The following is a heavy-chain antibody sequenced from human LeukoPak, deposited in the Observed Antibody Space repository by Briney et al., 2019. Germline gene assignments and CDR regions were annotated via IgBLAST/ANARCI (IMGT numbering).Heavy chain of an antibody. D-gene: IGHD2-2*01. V-gene: IGHV4-61*02. CDR2: IQSSGST. CDR1: GGSISSGNYY. J-gene: IGHJ6*03. Sequence: PSETLSLTCTVSGGSISSGNYYWSWIRQPAGKGLEWIGRIQSSGSTNYNPSLKSRLTISVDMSKNQFSLKLSSLTAADTAVYYCARDRGPADMGGVYYYYYMDVWGKGTTVTVSS. CDR3: ARDRGPADMGGVYYYYYMDV.